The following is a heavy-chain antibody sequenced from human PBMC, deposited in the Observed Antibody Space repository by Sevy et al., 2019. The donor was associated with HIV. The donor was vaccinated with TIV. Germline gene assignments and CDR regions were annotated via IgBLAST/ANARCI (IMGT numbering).Heavy chain of an antibody. D-gene: IGHD6-13*01. J-gene: IGHJ4*03. CDR2: ISGSGGST. CDR1: GFTFSSYA. CDR3: GKEGRPGIEASCRYFDD. V-gene: IGHV3-23*01. Sequence: GGSLRLSCAASGFTFSSYAMSWVRQAPGKGLEWVSAISGSGGSTYYADSVKGRFTISRDNSKNTLYLQMNSLRAEDTAVFYCGKEGRPGIEASCRYFDDWGQGTLVTVSS.